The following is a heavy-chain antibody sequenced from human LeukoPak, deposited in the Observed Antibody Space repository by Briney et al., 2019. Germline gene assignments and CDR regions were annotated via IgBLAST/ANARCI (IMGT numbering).Heavy chain of an antibody. D-gene: IGHD3-10*01. CDR3: ARQDYYGSGSYYSPFYGMDV. Sequence: SETLSLTCAVYGGSFSGYYWSWIRQPPGKGLEWIGEINHSGSTNYNPSLKSRVTISVDTSKNQSSLKLSSVTAADTAVYYCARQDYYGSGSYYSPFYGMDVWGQGTTVTVSS. CDR1: GGSFSGYY. J-gene: IGHJ6*02. CDR2: INHSGST. V-gene: IGHV4-34*01.